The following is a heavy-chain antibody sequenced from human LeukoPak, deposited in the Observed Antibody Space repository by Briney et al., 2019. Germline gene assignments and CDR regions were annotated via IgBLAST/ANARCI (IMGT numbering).Heavy chain of an antibody. CDR2: ISSSGSTI. Sequence: PGGSLRLSCAASGFTFSDYYMSWIRQAPGKGLEWVSYISSSGSTIYYADSVKGRFTISRDNAKNSLYLQMNSLRAEDTAVYYCARMSYCGGDCYSPGSREWYYYGMDVWGQGTTVTVSS. J-gene: IGHJ6*02. D-gene: IGHD2-21*02. CDR3: ARMSYCGGDCYSPGSREWYYYGMDV. V-gene: IGHV3-11*04. CDR1: GFTFSDYY.